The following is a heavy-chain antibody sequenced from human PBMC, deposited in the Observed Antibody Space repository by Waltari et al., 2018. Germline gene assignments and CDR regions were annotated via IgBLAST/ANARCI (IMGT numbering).Heavy chain of an antibody. CDR1: GFTFSNPW. Sequence: EVQLVESGGGLVKPGGSLRLSCAASGFTFSNPWLSWVRQAPGKGLEWVGRVKSKSDGGTRDYSAPVKGRFTISRDDSENTLYLQMNSLKTEDTAVYYCTTLFGDFWSGYFFDFWGQGTLVTVSS. CDR2: VKSKSDGGTR. V-gene: IGHV3-15*01. D-gene: IGHD3-3*01. CDR3: TTLFGDFWSGYFFDF. J-gene: IGHJ4*02.